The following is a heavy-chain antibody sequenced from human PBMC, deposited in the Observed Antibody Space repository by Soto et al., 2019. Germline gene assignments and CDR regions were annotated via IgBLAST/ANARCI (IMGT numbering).Heavy chain of an antibody. D-gene: IGHD3-22*01. J-gene: IGHJ5*02. Sequence: ASVNVSCKASAYTFTRYDINWVRQATGQGLEWMGWIHPNSGNTAYAQKSQGTVTMTSNTSTTRAYVELSSLRSKDTAVDYCATERHYGYDYDASGSIPDGFDPWCQGTLVTVSS. CDR2: IHPNSGNT. V-gene: IGHV1-8*01. CDR1: AYTFTRYD. CDR3: ATERHYGYDYDASGSIPDGFDP.